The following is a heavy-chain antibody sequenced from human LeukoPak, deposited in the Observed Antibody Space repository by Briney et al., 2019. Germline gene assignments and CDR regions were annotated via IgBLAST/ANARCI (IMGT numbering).Heavy chain of an antibody. Sequence: GGSLRLSCAASGFTFGGYAMSWVGQAPGKGLEWVSAISGSGGSTYYADSVKGRFTISRDNSKNTLYLQMNSLRAEDTAVYYCAKYIVVVPAAMFAGLSFDYWGQGTLVTVSS. V-gene: IGHV3-23*01. CDR3: AKYIVVVPAAMFAGLSFDY. CDR2: ISGSGGST. J-gene: IGHJ4*02. D-gene: IGHD2-2*01. CDR1: GFTFGGYA.